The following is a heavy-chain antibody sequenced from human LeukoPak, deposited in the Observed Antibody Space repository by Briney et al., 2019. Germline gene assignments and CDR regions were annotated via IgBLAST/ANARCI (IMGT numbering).Heavy chain of an antibody. CDR1: GGSISSGDYY. CDR3: ARVPLGIAAAGTWDY. J-gene: IGHJ4*02. Sequence: SETLSLTCTVSGGSISSGDYYWSWIRQPPGKGLEWIGYIYYSGSTYYNPSLKSRVTISVDTPKNQFSLKLSSVTAADTAVYYCARVPLGIAAAGTWDYWGQGTLVTVSS. CDR2: IYYSGST. D-gene: IGHD6-13*01. V-gene: IGHV4-30-4*01.